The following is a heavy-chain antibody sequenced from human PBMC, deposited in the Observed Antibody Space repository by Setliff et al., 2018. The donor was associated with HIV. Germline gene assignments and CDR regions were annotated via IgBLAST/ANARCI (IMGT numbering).Heavy chain of an antibody. Sequence: SETLSLTCTVTGGSISSGGFYWTWIRQPPGKGLEWIGEIDHSGSTKYHASLKSRVTISIDTSKNQISLKLSSVTAADTAVYYCARGLNYYGSGSYLPLGYWGQGTLVTVSS. CDR2: IDHSGST. CDR3: ARGLNYYGSGSYLPLGY. CDR1: GGSISSGGFY. D-gene: IGHD3-10*01. J-gene: IGHJ4*02. V-gene: IGHV4-39*07.